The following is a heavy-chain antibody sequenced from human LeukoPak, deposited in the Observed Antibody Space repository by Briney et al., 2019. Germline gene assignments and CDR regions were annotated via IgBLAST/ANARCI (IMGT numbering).Heavy chain of an antibody. D-gene: IGHD6-19*01. V-gene: IGHV4-59*01. CDR2: TYNRGST. CDR3: ARAEKAVTGTLDS. Sequence: SETLSLTCTVSGDSISNYYWSWIRQSPGKELEWIGYTYNRGSTTYNPSLKSRVTISTDTSKNQFSLRLTSVTAADTAVYYCARAEKAVTGTLDSWGQGTLITVSS. J-gene: IGHJ4*02. CDR1: GDSISNYY.